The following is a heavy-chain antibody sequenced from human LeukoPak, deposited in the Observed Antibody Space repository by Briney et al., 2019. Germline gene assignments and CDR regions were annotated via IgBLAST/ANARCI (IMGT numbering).Heavy chain of an antibody. CDR1: GFTFSSYA. CDR2: ISTSGGSS. D-gene: IGHD3-22*01. V-gene: IGHV3-23*01. J-gene: IGHJ4*02. CDR3: AIMHPYYDGSGYWVQ. Sequence: GGSLRLSCAASGFTFSSYAMSWVRQAPGKGLGWVSGISTSGGSSPYADSVKGRFTISRDNPRNTLYMQMNSLRAEDTALYYCAIMHPYYDGSGYWVQWGQGTLVTVSS.